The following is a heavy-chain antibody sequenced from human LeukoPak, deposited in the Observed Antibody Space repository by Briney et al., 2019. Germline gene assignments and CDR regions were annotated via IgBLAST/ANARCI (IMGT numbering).Heavy chain of an antibody. CDR1: GGTFSSYA. J-gene: IGHJ2*01. V-gene: IGHV1-69*04. CDR3: ARETEAVAGTSWYFDL. Sequence: SVKVSCKASGGTFSSYAISWVRQAPGQGLEWMGRIIPILGIANYAQKFQGRVAITADKSTSTAYMELSSLRSEDTAVYYCARETEAVAGTSWYFDLWGRGTLVTVSS. D-gene: IGHD6-19*01. CDR2: IIPILGIA.